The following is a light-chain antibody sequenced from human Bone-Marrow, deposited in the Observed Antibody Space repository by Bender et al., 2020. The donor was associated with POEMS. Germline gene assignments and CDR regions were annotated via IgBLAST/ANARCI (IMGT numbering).Light chain of an antibody. CDR1: SSNIGAGYD. CDR3: QVWDSSIDRPD. J-gene: IGLJ2*01. CDR2: DDS. Sequence: VLTQPPSVSGTPGQRVTISCTGNSSNIGAGYDVHWYQQKPGQAPVLVVSDDSDRPSGIPERFSGSYSGNMATLTISRVEAGDEADYYCQVWDSSIDRPDFGGGTKLTVL. V-gene: IGLV3-21*02.